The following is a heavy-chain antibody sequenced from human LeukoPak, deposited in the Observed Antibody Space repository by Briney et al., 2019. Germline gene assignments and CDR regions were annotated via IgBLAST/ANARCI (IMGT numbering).Heavy chain of an antibody. CDR3: ARRPRPKWFGDQDNWFDP. CDR2: INPNSGGT. J-gene: IGHJ5*02. Sequence: ASVKVSCKASGYTFTGCYMHWVRQAPGQGLEWMGWINPNSGGTNYAQKFQGWVTMTRDTSISTAYMELSRLRSDDTAVYYCARRPRPKWFGDQDNWFDPWGQGTLVTVSS. D-gene: IGHD3-10*01. CDR1: GYTFTGCY. V-gene: IGHV1-2*04.